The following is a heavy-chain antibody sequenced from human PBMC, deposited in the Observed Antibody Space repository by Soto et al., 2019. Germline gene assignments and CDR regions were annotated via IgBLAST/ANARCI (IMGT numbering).Heavy chain of an antibody. J-gene: IGHJ4*02. CDR2: INPSGGST. V-gene: IGHV1-46*03. CDR1: GYTFTSYY. D-gene: IGHD2-2*01. Sequence: ASVKVSCKASGYTFTSYYMHWVRQAPGQGLEWMGIINPSGGSTSYAQKFQGRVTMTRDTSTSTVYMELSSLRSEDTAVYYCARDSGSTEDIVVVPAAAHLDYWGQGTLVTVSS. CDR3: ARDSGSTEDIVVVPAAAHLDY.